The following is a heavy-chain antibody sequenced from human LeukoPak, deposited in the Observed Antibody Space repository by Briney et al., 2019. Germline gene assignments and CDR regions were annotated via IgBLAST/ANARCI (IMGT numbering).Heavy chain of an antibody. CDR1: GFTFSTYS. V-gene: IGHV3-21*04. CDR3: ARDSSRRSWYFDL. J-gene: IGHJ2*01. CDR2: ISSSSVYI. D-gene: IGHD6-13*01. Sequence: GGSLRLSCAASGFTFSTYSMTWVRQSPGRGLEWVSSISSSSVYIYYADSVKGRFIISRGNAKTSLYLQMNSLRAEDTAVYYCARDSSRRSWYFDLWGRGTLVTVSS.